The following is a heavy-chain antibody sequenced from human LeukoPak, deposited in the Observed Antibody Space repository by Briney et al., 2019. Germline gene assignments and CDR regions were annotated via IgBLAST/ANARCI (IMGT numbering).Heavy chain of an antibody. Sequence: PSETLSLTCTVSGGSISSSSYYWGWIRQPPGKGLEWIGSIYYSGSTYYNPSLKSRVTISVDTSKNQFSLKLSSVTAADTAVYYCARYLYYYGSETLFDYWGQGTLVTVSS. J-gene: IGHJ4*02. V-gene: IGHV4-39*01. CDR3: ARYLYYYGSETLFDY. D-gene: IGHD3-10*01. CDR2: IYYSGST. CDR1: GGSISSSSYY.